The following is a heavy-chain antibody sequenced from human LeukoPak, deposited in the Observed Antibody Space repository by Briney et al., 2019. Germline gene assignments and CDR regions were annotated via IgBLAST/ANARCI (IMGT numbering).Heavy chain of an antibody. CDR1: GGSISSYY. V-gene: IGHV4-59*08. CDR2: IYYSGST. Sequence: SETLFLTCTVSGGSISSYYWSWIRQPPGKGLEWIGYIYYSGSTNYNPSLKSRVTISVDTSKNQFSLKLSSVTAADTAVYYCARHDPVVTRFDYWGQGTLVTVSS. CDR3: ARHDPVVTRFDY. D-gene: IGHD4-23*01. J-gene: IGHJ4*02.